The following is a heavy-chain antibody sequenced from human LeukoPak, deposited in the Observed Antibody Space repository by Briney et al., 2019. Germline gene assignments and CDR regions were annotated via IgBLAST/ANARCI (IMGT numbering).Heavy chain of an antibody. CDR2: IKQDGSEK. Sequence: GGSLRLSCAASGFTFSSYWMSWVRQAPGKGLEWVANIKQDGSEKYYVDSVKGRFTISRDNAKNSLYLQMNSLRAEDTAVYYCAKGDLFWSGYEGFDPWGQGTLVTVSS. J-gene: IGHJ5*02. V-gene: IGHV3-7*03. D-gene: IGHD3-3*01. CDR1: GFTFSSYW. CDR3: AKGDLFWSGYEGFDP.